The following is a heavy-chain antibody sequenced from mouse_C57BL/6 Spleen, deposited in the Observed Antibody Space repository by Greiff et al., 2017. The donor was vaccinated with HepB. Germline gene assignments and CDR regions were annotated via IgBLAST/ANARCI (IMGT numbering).Heavy chain of an antibody. CDR3: ARGYYGSSYVHY. Sequence: VQLQQSDAELVKPGASVKISCKVSGYTFTDHTIHWMKQRPEQGLEWIGYIYPRDGSTKYNEKFKGKATLTADKSSSTADMQLNSLTSEDSAVYFWARGYYGSSYVHYWGQGTTLTVSS. D-gene: IGHD1-1*01. CDR2: IYPRDGST. J-gene: IGHJ2*01. CDR1: GYTFTDHT. V-gene: IGHV1-78*01.